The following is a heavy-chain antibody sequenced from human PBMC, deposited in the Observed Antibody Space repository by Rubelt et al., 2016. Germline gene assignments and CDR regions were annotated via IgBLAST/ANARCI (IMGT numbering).Heavy chain of an antibody. J-gene: IGHJ4*02. Sequence: QVQLVESGGGVVQPGRSLRLSCAASGFTFSDYAMHWVRQAPGKGLEWVAVISYDGSNKYYAYSVKGRFTLPRDNSKNTLYLKMNSLRAEDAAVYYCARRGPSGTYSVDYWGQGTLVTVSS. V-gene: IGHV3-30*19. CDR3: ARRGPSGTYSVDY. CDR2: ISYDGSNK. D-gene: IGHD1-26*01. CDR1: GFTFSDYA.